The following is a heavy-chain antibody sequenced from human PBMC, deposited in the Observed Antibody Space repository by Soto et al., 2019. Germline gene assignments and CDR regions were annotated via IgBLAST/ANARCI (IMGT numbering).Heavy chain of an antibody. J-gene: IGHJ6*02. D-gene: IGHD1-20*01. CDR3: AREITSNYYYYYGMDV. Sequence: GASVKVSCKASGYTFTSYGISWVRQAPGQGLEWMGWISAYNGNTNYAQKLQGRVTMTTDTSTSTAYMELRSLRSDDTAVYYCAREITSNYYYYYGMDVWGQGTTVTVSS. CDR2: ISAYNGNT. CDR1: GYTFTSYG. V-gene: IGHV1-18*01.